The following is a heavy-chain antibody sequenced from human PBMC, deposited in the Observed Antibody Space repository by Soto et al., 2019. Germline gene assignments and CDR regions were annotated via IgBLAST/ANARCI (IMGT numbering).Heavy chain of an antibody. CDR2: ISGNGGDT. D-gene: IGHD1-26*01. J-gene: IGHJ4*02. CDR3: AKVVGATALVGIDY. V-gene: IGHV3-23*01. CDR1: GFTFSSHA. Sequence: EVQLLESGGGLVQPRGSLRLSCRATGFTFSSHAMNWVRQAPGKGLEWVSSISGNGGDTYYADSVKGRYTISRDNSKNTLYLQMNSLRAEDTAVYFCAKVVGATALVGIDYWGQGTLVTVSS.